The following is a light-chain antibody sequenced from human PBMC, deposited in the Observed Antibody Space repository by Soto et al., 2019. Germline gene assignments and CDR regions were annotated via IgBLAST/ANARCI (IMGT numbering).Light chain of an antibody. J-gene: IGKJ5*01. CDR2: DVS. V-gene: IGKV3-15*01. Sequence: DIVMTQSPGTLSVSPGERATLSCMAGQGVTTNFAWYQQKSGQSPRLLIYDVSIRATGVPARFSGTGSETDFTLTISGLQSEDSAVYFCQQYNNWPFSFGQGTRLEN. CDR1: QGVTTN. CDR3: QQYNNWPFS.